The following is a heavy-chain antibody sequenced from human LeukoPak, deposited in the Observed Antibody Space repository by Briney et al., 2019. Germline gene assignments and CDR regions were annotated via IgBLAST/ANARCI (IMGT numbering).Heavy chain of an antibody. CDR2: IWYDGSNK. CDR1: GFTLSNYG. J-gene: IGHJ4*02. CDR3: AKSQPGGGDYFDY. Sequence: PGRSLRLSCAASGFTLSNYGMHWVRQAPGKGLEWVAVIWYDGSNKYYADSVRGRFTISRDTSKNTLYLQMNSLRAEDTAVYYCAKSQPGGGDYFDYWGQGTLVAVSP. V-gene: IGHV3-33*06. D-gene: IGHD3-10*01.